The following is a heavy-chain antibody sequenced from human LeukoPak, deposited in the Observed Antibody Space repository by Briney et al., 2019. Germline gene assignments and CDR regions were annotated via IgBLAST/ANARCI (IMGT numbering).Heavy chain of an antibody. CDR1: GYTLTELS. J-gene: IGHJ5*02. D-gene: IGHD2-2*01. CDR3: ATVNCSSTSCHWIWFDP. CDR2: FDPEDGET. Sequence: ASVKVSCKVSGYTLTELSMHWVRQAPGKGLEWMGGFDPEDGETIYAQKFQGRVTMTEDTSTDTAYMELSSLRSEDTAVYYCATVNCSSTSCHWIWFDPWGQGTLVTVSS. V-gene: IGHV1-24*01.